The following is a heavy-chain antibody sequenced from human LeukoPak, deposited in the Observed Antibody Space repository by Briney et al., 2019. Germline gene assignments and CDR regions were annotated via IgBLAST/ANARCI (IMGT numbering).Heavy chain of an antibody. CDR1: GFTFSDYS. D-gene: IGHD3-10*01. V-gene: IGHV3-11*01. CDR2: ISSSGSTM. CDR3: GRDGSGSPDY. J-gene: IGHJ4*02. Sequence: GGSLRLSCAVSGFTFSDYSMSWIRQAPGKGLEWVSYISSSGSTMFYADSVRGRFTISRDNAKNSLYLQMNSLRAEDTAVYYCGRDGSGSPDYWGQGTLVTVSS.